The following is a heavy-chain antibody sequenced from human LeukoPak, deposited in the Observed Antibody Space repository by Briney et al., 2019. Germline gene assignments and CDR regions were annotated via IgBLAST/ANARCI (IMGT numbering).Heavy chain of an antibody. CDR1: GGSISSYY. Sequence: SETLSLTCSVSGGSISSYYWSWIRQPAGKGLEWIGRIYTSGSTNYNPSLKSRVTMSVDTSKDQISLNLSSVTAADTAVYYCARFYGSGIGIDYWGQGTLVTISS. V-gene: IGHV4-4*07. D-gene: IGHD3-10*01. CDR2: IYTSGST. CDR3: ARFYGSGIGIDY. J-gene: IGHJ4*02.